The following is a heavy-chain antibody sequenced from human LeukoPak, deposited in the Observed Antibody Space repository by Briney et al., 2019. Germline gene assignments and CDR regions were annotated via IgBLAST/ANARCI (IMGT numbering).Heavy chain of an antibody. CDR2: INHSGST. CDR3: ARGTDGYSSGWYAIGNYYFDY. Sequence: PSETLSLTCAVYGGSFSGYYWSWIRQPPGKGLEWIGEINHSGSTNYNPSLKSRVTISVDTSKNQFSLKLSSVTAADTAVYYCARGTDGYSSGWYAIGNYYFDYWGLGTLVTVSS. D-gene: IGHD6-19*01. J-gene: IGHJ4*02. V-gene: IGHV4-34*01. CDR1: GGSFSGYY.